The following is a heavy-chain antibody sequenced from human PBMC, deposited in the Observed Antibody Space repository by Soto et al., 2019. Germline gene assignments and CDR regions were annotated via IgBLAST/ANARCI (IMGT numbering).Heavy chain of an antibody. D-gene: IGHD6-13*01. J-gene: IGHJ6*02. CDR1: GFTFSSYA. V-gene: IGHV3-23*01. Sequence: EVQLLESGGGLVQPGGSLRLSCAASGFTFSSYAMSWVRQAPGKGLEWVSAISGSGGSTYYADSVKGRFTISRDNSKNTLYLQMNSLRAEDTAVYYCASPASSWYLREYYYYYGMDVWGQGTTVTVSS. CDR3: ASPASSWYLREYYYYYGMDV. CDR2: ISGSGGST.